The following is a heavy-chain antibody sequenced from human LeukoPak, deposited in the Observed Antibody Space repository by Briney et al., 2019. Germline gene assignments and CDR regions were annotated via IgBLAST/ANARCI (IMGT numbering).Heavy chain of an antibody. J-gene: IGHJ4*02. Sequence: GGSLRLSCAASGFSFSDYAIHWVRQAPGKGLEWMAVISNDGTRKYYADSVKGRFTISRDNSKNTLYLQMNSLRVEDMAVYYCAKDLTELTLALNCWGQGTLVTVSS. CDR3: AKDLTELTLALNC. CDR2: ISNDGTRK. D-gene: IGHD3-9*01. CDR1: GFSFSDYA. V-gene: IGHV3-30*04.